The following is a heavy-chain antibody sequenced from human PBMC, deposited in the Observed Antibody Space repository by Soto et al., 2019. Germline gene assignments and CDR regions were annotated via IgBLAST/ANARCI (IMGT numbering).Heavy chain of an antibody. V-gene: IGHV4-59*01. D-gene: IGHD6-19*01. Sequence: SETLSLTCTVSGGSITSNYWSWIRQPPGKGLEWIGYIYYTGSTNYNPSLKSRVTILVDTSKNQFSLKMSSVTAADTAVYYCARGGWSNDYWGQGTLVTVSS. CDR1: GGSITSNY. CDR2: IYYTGST. J-gene: IGHJ4*02. CDR3: ARGGWSNDY.